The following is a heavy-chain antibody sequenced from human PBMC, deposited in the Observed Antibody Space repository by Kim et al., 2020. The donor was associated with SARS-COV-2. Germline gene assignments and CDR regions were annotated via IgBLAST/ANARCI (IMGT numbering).Heavy chain of an antibody. CDR2: T. V-gene: IGHV1-46*01. Sequence: TNYGQKFQGRGTMTRDTSTSTVYMELSSLRSEDTAVYYCTKYSGRNPFDYWGQGTLVTVSS. CDR3: TKYSGRNPFDY. J-gene: IGHJ4*02. D-gene: IGHD1-26*01.